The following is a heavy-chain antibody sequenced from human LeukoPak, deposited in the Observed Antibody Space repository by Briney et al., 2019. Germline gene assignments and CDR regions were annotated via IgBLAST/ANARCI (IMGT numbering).Heavy chain of an antibody. V-gene: IGHV3-30*02. CDR2: IRFDGNDK. Sequence: GGSLRLSCAASGFTFSSYAVHWVRQAPGKGLAWAAFIRFDGNDKYYADSVKGRFTISRDNSKNTLYLQMNSLRAEDTAVYYCATAYNWNYFWGQGTLVTVSS. CDR1: GFTFSSYA. J-gene: IGHJ4*02. CDR3: ATAYNWNYF. D-gene: IGHD1-7*01.